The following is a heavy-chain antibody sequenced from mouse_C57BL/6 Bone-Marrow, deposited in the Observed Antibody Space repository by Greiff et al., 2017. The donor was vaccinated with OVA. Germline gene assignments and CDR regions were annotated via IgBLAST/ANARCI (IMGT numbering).Heavy chain of an antibody. D-gene: IGHD3-3*01. CDR2: IWSGGST. J-gene: IGHJ2*01. Sequence: QVHVKQSGPGLVQPSQSLSITCTVSGFSLTSYGVHWVRQSPGKGLEWLGVIWSGGSTDYNADFISRLSISKDNSKSQVFFKMNSLQADDTAIYYCARRGQACYFDGWGQGTTLTVAS. V-gene: IGHV2-2*01. CDR3: ARRGQACYFDG. CDR1: GFSLTSYG.